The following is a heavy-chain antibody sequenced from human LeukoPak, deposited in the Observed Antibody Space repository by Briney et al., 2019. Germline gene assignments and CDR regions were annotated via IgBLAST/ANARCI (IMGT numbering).Heavy chain of an antibody. V-gene: IGHV1-18*01. Sequence: ASVKVSCKASGYTFTSYGISWVRQAPGQGLEWMGWISAYNGNTNYAQKLQGRVTMTTDTSTSTAYMELRSLRSDDTAVYYCARQGSSSYLENYYYMDVWGKGTTVTVSS. CDR3: ARQGSSSYLENYYYMDV. D-gene: IGHD6-13*01. CDR1: GYTFTSYG. J-gene: IGHJ6*03. CDR2: ISAYNGNT.